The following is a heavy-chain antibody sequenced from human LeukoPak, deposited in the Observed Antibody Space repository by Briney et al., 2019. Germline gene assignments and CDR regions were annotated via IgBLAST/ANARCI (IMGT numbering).Heavy chain of an antibody. D-gene: IGHD6-13*01. V-gene: IGHV1-69*05. J-gene: IGHJ4*02. Sequence: SVKVSCKASGGAFSSYAISWVRQAPGQGLEWMGGIIPIFCTANYAQKFQGRVTITTDESTSTAYMELSSLRSQDTAVYYCAVPRISSSSWSYWGQGTLVTVSS. CDR1: GGAFSSYA. CDR2: IIPIFCTA. CDR3: AVPRISSSSWSY.